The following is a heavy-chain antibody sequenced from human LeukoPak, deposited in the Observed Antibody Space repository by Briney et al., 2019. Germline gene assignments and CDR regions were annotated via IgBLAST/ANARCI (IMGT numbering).Heavy chain of an antibody. CDR1: GYTFTIYA. D-gene: IGHD2-2*02. Sequence: ASVKVSFTASGYTFTIYAMHWVRQAPGQRLEWMGWINAGNGNTKYSQKFQGRVTITRDTSASTVYMELSSLRSEDTAVYYCARVDTRRYCSSTSCYTEDYWGQGTLVTVSS. V-gene: IGHV1-3*01. CDR2: INAGNGNT. J-gene: IGHJ4*02. CDR3: ARVDTRRYCSSTSCYTEDY.